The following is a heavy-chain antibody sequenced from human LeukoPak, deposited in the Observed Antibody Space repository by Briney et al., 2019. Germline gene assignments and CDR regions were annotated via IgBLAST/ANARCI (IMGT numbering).Heavy chain of an antibody. CDR1: GFTFSNYA. Sequence: GGSLRLSCAASGFTFSNYAMIWVRQAPGKGLEWVSAIRGIRGTYSTEYADSVKDRFTISRDNSKSTLYLQMNSLRAEDTAVYYCAHGAEVTTNRYGYYYGMDVWGQGTTVTVSS. J-gene: IGHJ6*02. D-gene: IGHD4-17*01. CDR2: IRGIRGTYST. CDR3: AHGAEVTTNRYGYYYGMDV. V-gene: IGHV3-23*01.